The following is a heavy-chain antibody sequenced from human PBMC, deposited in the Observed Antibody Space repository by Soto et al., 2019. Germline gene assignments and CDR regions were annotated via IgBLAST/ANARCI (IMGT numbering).Heavy chain of an antibody. Sequence: PSQTLSLTCDISGDSVSRNIAGWNWIRQTPSRGLEWLGRTYYKSKWYYTYAASVKSRITVSPDTSKNQFSLQLTSVTPEDTAVYYCARGSWDDVSGHYYMGVWDKGTTVTVSS. J-gene: IGHJ6*03. D-gene: IGHD1-1*01. CDR1: GDSVSRNIAG. CDR2: TYYKSKWYY. V-gene: IGHV6-1*01. CDR3: ARGSWDDVSGHYYMGV.